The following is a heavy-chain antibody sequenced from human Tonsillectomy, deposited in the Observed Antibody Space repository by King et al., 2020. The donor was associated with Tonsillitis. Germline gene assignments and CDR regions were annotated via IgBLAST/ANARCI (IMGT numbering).Heavy chain of an antibody. Sequence: FTLKESGPVLVKPTETLTLTCTVSGFSLSNARMGVSWIRQPPGKALEWLAHIFSNDEKSYSTSLKSRLTISKDTSKSQVVLTMTNMDPVDTATYYCARITYYYDSSGYFRFDYWGQGTVVTVSS. CDR2: IFSNDEK. CDR1: GFSLSNARMG. V-gene: IGHV2-26*01. D-gene: IGHD3-22*01. CDR3: ARITYYYDSSGYFRFDY. J-gene: IGHJ4*02.